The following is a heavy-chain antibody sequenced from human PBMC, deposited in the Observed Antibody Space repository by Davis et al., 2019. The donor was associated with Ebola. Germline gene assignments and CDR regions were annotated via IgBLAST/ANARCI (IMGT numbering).Heavy chain of an antibody. D-gene: IGHD3-16*01. CDR2: IKQDGSEK. J-gene: IGHJ6*02. V-gene: IGHV3-7*01. CDR1: GFTFSSYW. CDR3: ARDRPLDFFFGDYCGMDV. Sequence: PGGSLRLSCAASGFTFSSYWMSWVRQAPGKGLEWVANIKQDGSEKYFVDSVKGRFTISRDNAKNSLYLQMNSRRAGDTAVYYCARDRPLDFFFGDYCGMDVWGQGTTVTVSS.